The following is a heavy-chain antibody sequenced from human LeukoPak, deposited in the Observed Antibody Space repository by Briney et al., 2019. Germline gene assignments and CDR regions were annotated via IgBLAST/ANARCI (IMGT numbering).Heavy chain of an antibody. CDR2: ISYDGSNK. J-gene: IGHJ4*02. CDR1: GFTFSSYA. V-gene: IGHV3-30-3*01. Sequence: GGSLRLSCAASGFTFSSYAMHWVRQAPGKGLEWVAVISYDGSNKYYADSVKGRFTISRDNSKNTLYLQMNSLRAEDTAVYYCASPSRDGYKGYFDYWGQGTLVTVSS. D-gene: IGHD5-24*01. CDR3: ASPSRDGYKGYFDY.